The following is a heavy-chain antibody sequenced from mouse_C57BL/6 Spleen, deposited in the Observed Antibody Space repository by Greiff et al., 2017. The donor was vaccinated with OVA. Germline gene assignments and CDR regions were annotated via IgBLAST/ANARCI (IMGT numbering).Heavy chain of an antibody. V-gene: IGHV1-5*01. D-gene: IGHD1-1*01. CDR3: TRGYYGSSSYYFDY. CDR1: GYTFTSYW. J-gene: IGHJ2*01. Sequence: EVQLQQSGTVLARPGASVKMSCKTSGYTFTSYWMHWVKQRPGQGLEWIGAIYPGNSDPSYNQKFKGKAKLTAVTSASTAYMELSSLTNEDSAVYYCTRGYYGSSSYYFDYWGQGTTLTVSS. CDR2: IYPGNSDP.